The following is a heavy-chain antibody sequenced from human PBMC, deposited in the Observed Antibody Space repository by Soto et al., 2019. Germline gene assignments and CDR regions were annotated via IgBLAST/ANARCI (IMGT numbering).Heavy chain of an antibody. V-gene: IGHV3-33*01. D-gene: IGHD1-20*01. CDR2: IWYDGSNK. Sequence: QVQLVESGGGVVQPGRSLRLSCAASGFTFSSYGMHWVRQAPGKGLEWVAVIWYDGSNKYYADSVKGRFTISRDNSKNMLYLQMNSLRAEDTAVYYCARAAGITGTTSPIDYWGQGTLVTVSS. CDR3: ARAAGITGTTSPIDY. J-gene: IGHJ4*02. CDR1: GFTFSSYG.